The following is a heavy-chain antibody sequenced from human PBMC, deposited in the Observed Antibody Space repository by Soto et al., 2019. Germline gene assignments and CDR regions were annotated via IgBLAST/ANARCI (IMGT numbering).Heavy chain of an antibody. CDR3: ARGDYWTGGYPFPYCDY. CDR2: INPDSGAT. D-gene: IGHD2-8*02. CDR1: GYSFTGYY. V-gene: IGHV1-2*02. Sequence: HEHLVQSGAEVKRPGASLKVSCKASGYSFTGYYIHWVRQAPGQGLEWMGWINPDSGATNDAQNFQGRVTLTSDASITIASMDLCSLASDDTAVYSCARGDYWTGGYPFPYCDYGGQGTLVIVSS. J-gene: IGHJ4*02.